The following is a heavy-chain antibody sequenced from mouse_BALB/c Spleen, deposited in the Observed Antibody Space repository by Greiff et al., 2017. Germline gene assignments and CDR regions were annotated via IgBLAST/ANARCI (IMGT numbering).Heavy chain of an antibody. CDR3: TRDHYYRSFDY. CDR2: ISSGGSYT. CDR1: GFTFSSYT. Sequence: EVQGVESGGGLVKPGGSLKLSCAASGFTFSSYTMSWVRQTPEKRLEWVATISSGGSYTYYPDSVKGRFTISRDNAKNTLYLQMSSLKSEDTAMYYCTRDHYYRSFDYWGQGTTLTVSS. V-gene: IGHV5-6-4*01. J-gene: IGHJ2*01. D-gene: IGHD2-14*01.